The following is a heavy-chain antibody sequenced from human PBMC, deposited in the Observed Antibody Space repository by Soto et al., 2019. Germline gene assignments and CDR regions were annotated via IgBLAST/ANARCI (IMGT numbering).Heavy chain of an antibody. Sequence: GGSLRLSCTASGFTFSSHAMTWARLAPGKGLECVSGLRDSGDSIYYADSVKGRFTIYRDNSMNTLYLQMNTLRVEDTAVYYCAKVSSSWYAGFFDLWGQGTLVTVSS. V-gene: IGHV3-23*01. D-gene: IGHD6-13*01. CDR1: GFTFSSHA. CDR2: LRDSGDSI. CDR3: AKVSSSWYAGFFDL. J-gene: IGHJ4*02.